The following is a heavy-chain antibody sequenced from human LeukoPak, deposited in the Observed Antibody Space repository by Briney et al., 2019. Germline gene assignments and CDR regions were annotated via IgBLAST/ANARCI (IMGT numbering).Heavy chain of an antibody. D-gene: IGHD1-26*01. V-gene: IGHV3-30*04. Sequence: PGRSLRLSCAASVFTFSSYAMRWVRQAPGEGREWGAVISYDGSNKYYADSVKGRFTISRENSNNTLYLQMTSLRAEDTAVYYCARSGWELESDYWGQGTLVTVSS. CDR1: VFTFSSYA. CDR2: ISYDGSNK. CDR3: ARSGWELESDY. J-gene: IGHJ4*02.